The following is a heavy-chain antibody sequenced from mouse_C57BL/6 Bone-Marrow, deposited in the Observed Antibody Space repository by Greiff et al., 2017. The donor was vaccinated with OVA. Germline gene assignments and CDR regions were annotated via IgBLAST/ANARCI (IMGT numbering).Heavy chain of an antibody. CDR2: IYPGGGYT. J-gene: IGHJ2*01. V-gene: IGHV1-63*01. CDR3: ARAYGNWDY. D-gene: IGHD2-1*01. Sequence: VQLQQPGAELVRPGTSVKMSCTASGYTFTNYWIGWAKQRPAHGLEWIGDIYPGGGYTNYNEKFKGKATLTADKSSSTAYMQFSSLTSEDSAIYYCARAYGNWDYWGQGTTLTVAS. CDR1: GYTFTNYW.